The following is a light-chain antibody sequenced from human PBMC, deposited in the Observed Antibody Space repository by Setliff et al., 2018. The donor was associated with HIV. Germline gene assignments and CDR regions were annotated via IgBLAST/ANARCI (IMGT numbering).Light chain of an antibody. J-gene: IGLJ1*01. CDR2: DVR. Sequence: VLTQPASVSGSPGQSITISCTGTSSDIGAYNYVSWYQQHPGKAPKVMIYDVRKRPSGVSNRFSGSKSGNTASLTISGLQAEDEAAYYCSSYVNINTLVFGTGTKVTVL. CDR1: SSDIGAYNY. V-gene: IGLV2-14*03. CDR3: SSYVNINTLV.